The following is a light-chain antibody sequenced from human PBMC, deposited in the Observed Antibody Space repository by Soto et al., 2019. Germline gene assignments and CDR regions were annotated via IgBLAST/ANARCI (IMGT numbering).Light chain of an antibody. J-gene: IGLJ1*01. CDR1: HNDIGTYDY. CDR2: GVT. V-gene: IGLV2-14*03. Sequence: QSVLTQPTSVSGSPGQSITISCTGNHNDIGTYDYVSWYQQHPGRAPRLLIHGVTTRPSGISGRFSASKSGLTASLTISGLQPEDEADYYCSSYTSTSTYVFGTGTKVTVL. CDR3: SSYTSTSTYV.